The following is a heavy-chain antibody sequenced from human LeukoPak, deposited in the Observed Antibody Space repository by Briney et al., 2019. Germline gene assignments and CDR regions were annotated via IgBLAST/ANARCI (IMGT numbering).Heavy chain of an antibody. CDR2: INPSGGST. J-gene: IGHJ3*02. CDR1: GYTFTGYY. D-gene: IGHD1-20*01. CDR3: VRESPDITGTRMTADGDAFDI. V-gene: IGHV1-46*01. Sequence: ASVKVSCKASGYTFTGYYMHWVRQAPGQGLEWMGIINPSGGSTSYAQKFQGRVTMTRDMSTSTVYMELSSLRSEDTAVYYCVRESPDITGTRMTADGDAFDIWGQGTMVTVSS.